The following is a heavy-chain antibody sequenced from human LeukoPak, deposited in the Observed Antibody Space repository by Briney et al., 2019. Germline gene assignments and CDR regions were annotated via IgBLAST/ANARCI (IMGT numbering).Heavy chain of an antibody. J-gene: IGHJ4*02. CDR3: TTVKGLGILRGYCSSTSCMAANY. CDR1: GFTFSNVF. D-gene: IGHD2-2*01. CDR2: IKSKTDAATI. V-gene: IGHV3-15*01. Sequence: GGSLRLSCAASGFTFSNVFMSWVRQAPGKGLEWVGRIKSKTDAATIDYAAPVKGRFIISRDDSKNTLYLQMNSLKTDDTAVYYCTTVKGLGILRGYCSSTSCMAANYWGQGTLVTVSS.